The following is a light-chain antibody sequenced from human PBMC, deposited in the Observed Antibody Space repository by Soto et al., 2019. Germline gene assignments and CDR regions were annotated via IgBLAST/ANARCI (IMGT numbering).Light chain of an antibody. CDR1: QSISNS. CDR2: TTS. J-gene: IGKJ4*01. V-gene: IGKV1-39*01. Sequence: DIQMTQSPSSLSASVGDRVTITCRASQSISNSLNWYQQKPGKAPDLLIYTTSSLQSGVPSRFSGSGSGTDFTLTISSLQTEDFATYYCQQSYSTPPTFGGGTHLEIK. CDR3: QQSYSTPPT.